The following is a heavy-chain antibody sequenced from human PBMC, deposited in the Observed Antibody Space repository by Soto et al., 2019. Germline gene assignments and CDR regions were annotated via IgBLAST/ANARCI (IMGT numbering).Heavy chain of an antibody. V-gene: IGHV4-30-4*01. CDR1: GGSISSGDYY. Sequence: SETLSLTCTVSGGSISSGDYYWSWIRQPPGKGLEWIGYIYYSGRTYYNPSLKSRVTISVDTSKNQFSLKLSSVTAADTAVYYCARADYSSSSGIFDYWGQGTLVTSPQ. CDR3: ARADYSSSSGIFDY. D-gene: IGHD6-6*01. CDR2: IYYSGRT. J-gene: IGHJ4*02.